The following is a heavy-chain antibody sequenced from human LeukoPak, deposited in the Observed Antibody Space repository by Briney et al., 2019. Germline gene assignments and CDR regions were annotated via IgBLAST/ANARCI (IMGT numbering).Heavy chain of an antibody. V-gene: IGHV3-53*01. CDR3: ARSRQTPYYFDY. CDR1: GFTVSSNY. Sequence: GGSLRLSCAVSGFTVSSNYMSWVRQAPGKGLEWVSVIYSGGSTYYADSVKGRFTISRDNSKNTLYLQMNSLRAEDTAVYYCARSRQTPYYFDYWGQGTLVTVSS. J-gene: IGHJ4*02. CDR2: IYSGGST.